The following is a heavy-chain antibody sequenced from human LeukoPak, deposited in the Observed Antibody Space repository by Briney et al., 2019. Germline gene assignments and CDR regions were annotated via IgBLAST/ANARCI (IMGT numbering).Heavy chain of an antibody. D-gene: IGHD1-14*01. Sequence: SETLSLTCTVSGCSVSSGSYYWNWIRQPPGKGLEWIGHIYYSGSTDYNPSPKSRVTISADTSKNQFSLKMTSVTAADTAVYYCAREPGETDEGFEYWGQGTLVTVSS. CDR2: IYYSGST. V-gene: IGHV4-61*01. CDR1: GCSVSSGSYY. J-gene: IGHJ4*02. CDR3: AREPGETDEGFEY.